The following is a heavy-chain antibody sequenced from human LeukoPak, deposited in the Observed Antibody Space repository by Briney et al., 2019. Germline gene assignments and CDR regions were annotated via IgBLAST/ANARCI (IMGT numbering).Heavy chain of an antibody. D-gene: IGHD3-9*01. V-gene: IGHV4-39*01. CDR3: ARRNDVLTAYFSY. Sequence: ASETLSPTCTVSGGSISSSSYYWGWIRQPPGKGLEWIGTIHYSGYTYNNPSLKSRVTISVDTSKNQFSLRLSSVTAADTAVYYCARRNDVLTAYFSYWGQGTLVTVSS. J-gene: IGHJ4*02. CDR2: IHYSGYT. CDR1: GGSISSSSYY.